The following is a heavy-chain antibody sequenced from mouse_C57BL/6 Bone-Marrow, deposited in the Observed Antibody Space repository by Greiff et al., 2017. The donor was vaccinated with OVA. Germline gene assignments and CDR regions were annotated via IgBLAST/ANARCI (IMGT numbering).Heavy chain of an antibody. Sequence: EVKLQESGAELVRPGASVKLSCTASGFNIKDDYMHWVKQRPEQGLEWIGWIDPENCDTEYASKFQGKATITADTSSNTAYLQLSSLTSEDTAVYYCTTWRHLRLRFAYWGQGTLVTVSA. CDR1: GFNIKDDY. D-gene: IGHD3-2*02. CDR2: IDPENCDT. J-gene: IGHJ3*01. CDR3: TTWRHLRLRFAY. V-gene: IGHV14-4*01.